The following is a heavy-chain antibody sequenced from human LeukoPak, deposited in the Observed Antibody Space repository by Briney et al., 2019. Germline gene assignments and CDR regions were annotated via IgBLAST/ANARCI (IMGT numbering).Heavy chain of an antibody. J-gene: IGHJ4*02. Sequence: GGSLRLSCAASGFTFSSYTMTWVRQAPGKGLEWVSSIKSNGDSTYYADSVKGRFTISRDNPKNTLYLQMDSLRVEDTAIYYCAARGAAGVLGYWGQGTLVTVSS. D-gene: IGHD6-13*01. V-gene: IGHV3-23*01. CDR1: GFTFSSYT. CDR3: AARGAAGVLGY. CDR2: IKSNGDST.